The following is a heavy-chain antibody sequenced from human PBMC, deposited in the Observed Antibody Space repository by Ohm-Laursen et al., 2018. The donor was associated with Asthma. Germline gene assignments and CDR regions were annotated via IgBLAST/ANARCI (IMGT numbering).Heavy chain of an antibody. V-gene: IGHV1-24*01. CDR2: FDPEDGET. D-gene: IGHD6-19*01. Sequence: ASVKVSCKVSGYTLTELSMHWVRQAPGKGLEWMGGFDPEDGETIYAQKFQGRVTMTEDTSTDTAYMELSSLRSEDTAVYYCATARAVAIIFQHWGQGTLVTVSS. J-gene: IGHJ1*01. CDR3: ATARAVAIIFQH. CDR1: GYTLTELS.